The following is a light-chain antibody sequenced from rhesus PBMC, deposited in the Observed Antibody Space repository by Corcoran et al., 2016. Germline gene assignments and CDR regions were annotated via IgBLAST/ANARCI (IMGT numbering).Light chain of an antibody. CDR2: EVT. CDR3: SSFAGRDTSL. Sequence: QAALTQPRSVSGSPGQSVTISCRGPSSDSGGYNYVSWYQQRPGTPPKLMIYEVTQRPSGVSDRFAASKSGNSASLTVSGLQAEDEADYYCSSFAGRDTSLFGAGTRLTVL. CDR1: SSDSGGYNY. V-gene: IGLV2-32*02. J-gene: IGLJ1*01.